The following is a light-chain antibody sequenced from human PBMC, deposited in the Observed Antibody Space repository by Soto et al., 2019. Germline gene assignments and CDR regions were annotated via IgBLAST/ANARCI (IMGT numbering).Light chain of an antibody. CDR2: GAT. V-gene: IGKV3-15*01. Sequence: EIVLTQSPGTLSLSPGERATLSCRASQSVSSSYLAWYQQKPGQAPRLLIHGATTRATGIPARFSGSGSGTEFTLTISSLQSEDFAVYYCQQYNNWPPKTFGQGTKVDIK. J-gene: IGKJ1*01. CDR3: QQYNNWPPKT. CDR1: QSVSSSY.